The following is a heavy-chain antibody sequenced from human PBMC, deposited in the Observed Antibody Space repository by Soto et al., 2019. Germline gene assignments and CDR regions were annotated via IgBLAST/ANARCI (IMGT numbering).Heavy chain of an antibody. CDR1: GYTFTGYY. Sequence: WASVKVSCKASGYTFTGYYMHWVRQAPGQGLEWMGWINPNSGGTNYAQKFQGWVTMTRDTSISTAYMELSRLRSDDTAVYYCARGIAVDAGSWYYGMDVWGQGTTVPVSS. V-gene: IGHV1-2*04. D-gene: IGHD2-15*01. CDR3: ARGIAVDAGSWYYGMDV. CDR2: INPNSGGT. J-gene: IGHJ6*02.